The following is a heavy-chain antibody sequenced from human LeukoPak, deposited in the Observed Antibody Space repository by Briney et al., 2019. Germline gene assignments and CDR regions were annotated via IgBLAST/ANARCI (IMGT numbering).Heavy chain of an antibody. Sequence: SVKVSCKASGGTFSNYAISWVRQAPGQGLEWMGGIIPILGSANYAQKFQGRVTFTADESTSTAYMGLNSLRSDDTAVYYCARVSGRTVTNAHDYWGQGTLVTVSS. D-gene: IGHD4-17*01. V-gene: IGHV1-69*13. CDR3: ARVSGRTVTNAHDY. CDR2: IIPILGSA. CDR1: GGTFSNYA. J-gene: IGHJ4*02.